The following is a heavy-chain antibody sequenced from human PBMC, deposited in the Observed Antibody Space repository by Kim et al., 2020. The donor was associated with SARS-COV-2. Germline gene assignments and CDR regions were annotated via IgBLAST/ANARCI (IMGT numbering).Heavy chain of an antibody. V-gene: IGHV3-30*03. D-gene: IGHD3-22*01. Sequence: GRFTISRDNSKNTLYLRMNGLRAEDTAVYYCATGDRTYYYDSSGYSHFDYWGQGTLVTVSS. CDR3: ATGDRTYYYDSSGYSHFDY. J-gene: IGHJ4*02.